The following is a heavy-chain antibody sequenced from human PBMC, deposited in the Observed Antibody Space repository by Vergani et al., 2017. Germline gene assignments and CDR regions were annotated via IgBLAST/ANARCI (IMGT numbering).Heavy chain of an antibody. Sequence: QVQLQQWGAGLLKPSETLSLTCAVYGGSFSGYYWSWIRQPPGKGLEWIGYIYSTGSTNYNPSLNSRVTMSVDTSKNQFSLKLRSVTAADTAVYYCARGSRAEGGSGPDKWGQGTLVTVSS. CDR3: ARGSRAEGGSGPDK. J-gene: IGHJ4*02. CDR1: GGSFSGYY. V-gene: IGHV4-34*11. D-gene: IGHD6-13*01. CDR2: IYSTGST.